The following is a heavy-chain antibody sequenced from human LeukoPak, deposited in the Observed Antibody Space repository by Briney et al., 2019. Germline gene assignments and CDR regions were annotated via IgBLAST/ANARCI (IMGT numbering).Heavy chain of an antibody. CDR1: GFTFSNYW. J-gene: IGHJ4*02. V-gene: IGHV3-9*01. Sequence: PGGSLRLSCVASGFTFSNYWMHWVRQAPGKGLEWVSGISWNSGSIGYADSVKGRFTISRDNAKNSLYLQMNSLRAEDTALYYCAKEKVVVQYWGSGFDYWGQGTLVTVSS. D-gene: IGHD3-22*01. CDR3: AKEKVVVQYWGSGFDY. CDR2: ISWNSGSI.